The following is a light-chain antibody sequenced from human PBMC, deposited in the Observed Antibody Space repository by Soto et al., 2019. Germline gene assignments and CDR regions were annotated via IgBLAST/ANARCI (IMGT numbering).Light chain of an antibody. CDR3: QQYNNWPPWT. Sequence: DIQMTQSPSTLSASVGDRVTITCGASQSISSWLAWYQQKPGKAPKLLIYKASSLESGVPSRFSGSGSGTEFTLTISSLQSEDFAVYYCQQYNNWPPWTFGQGTKVDIK. V-gene: IGKV1-5*03. CDR2: KAS. J-gene: IGKJ1*01. CDR1: QSISSW.